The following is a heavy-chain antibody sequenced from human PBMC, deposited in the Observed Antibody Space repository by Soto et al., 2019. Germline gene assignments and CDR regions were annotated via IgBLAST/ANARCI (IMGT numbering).Heavy chain of an antibody. J-gene: IGHJ6*02. CDR2: INHSGST. CDR3: ARARYLWFGESIYYYYYYGMDV. Sequence: SETLSLTCAVYGGSFSGYYWSWIRQPPGKGLEWIGEINHSGSTNYNPSLKSRVTISVDTSKNQFSLKLSSVTAADTAVYYCARARYLWFGESIYYYYYYGMDVWGQGTTVTVSS. D-gene: IGHD3-10*01. V-gene: IGHV4-34*01. CDR1: GGSFSGYY.